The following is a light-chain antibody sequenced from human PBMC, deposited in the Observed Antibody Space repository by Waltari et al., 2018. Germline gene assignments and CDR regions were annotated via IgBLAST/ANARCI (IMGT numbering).Light chain of an antibody. Sequence: QSALTQPRSVSGSPGQSVTISCTGTSNDVGGYNYLSWDIQHPGQAPKLIIYDVTKRPSVVPDRVSGSKSGNTASLTISGLQADDEAGYYGCAYAGSDTFVFGTGTEVNVL. CDR2: DVT. J-gene: IGLJ1*01. CDR1: SNDVGGYNY. CDR3: CAYAGSDTFV. V-gene: IGLV2-11*01.